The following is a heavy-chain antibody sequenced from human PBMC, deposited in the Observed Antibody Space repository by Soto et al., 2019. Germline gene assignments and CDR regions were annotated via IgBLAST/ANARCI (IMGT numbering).Heavy chain of an antibody. D-gene: IGHD3-22*01. Sequence: QVQLVQSGAAVKRPGASVKVSCKATGYTFTGYYIYWLRQAPGQGLEWMGWINPNNGDTNYAQKVQGRVFMTRVSSISTVYLELSRLRSDDTAIYYCARLRSYYDSRGTAVYWGQGTLVSASS. V-gene: IGHV1-2*02. CDR1: GYTFTGYY. CDR3: ARLRSYYDSRGTAVY. J-gene: IGHJ4*02. CDR2: INPNNGDT.